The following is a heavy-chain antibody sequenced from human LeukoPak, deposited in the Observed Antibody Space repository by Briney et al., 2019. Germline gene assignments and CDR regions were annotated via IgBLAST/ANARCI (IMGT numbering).Heavy chain of an antibody. CDR3: ARGFPYVLDSSGYSFDY. V-gene: IGHV1-69*13. Sequence: SVKVSCKASGGTFSSYAISWVRQAPGQGLEWMGGIIPIFGTANYAQKFQGRVTITADESTSTAYMELSSLRSEDTAVYYCARGFPYVLDSSGYSFDYWGQGTLVTVSS. D-gene: IGHD3-22*01. CDR2: IIPIFGTA. J-gene: IGHJ4*02. CDR1: GGTFSSYA.